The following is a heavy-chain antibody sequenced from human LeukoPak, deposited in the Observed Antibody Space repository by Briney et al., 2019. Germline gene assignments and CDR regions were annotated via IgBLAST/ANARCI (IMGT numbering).Heavy chain of an antibody. Sequence: GGSLRLSCAGSGFTLSSNWMHWVRQAPGKGLVWVSRIYSDGSRTNYADSVKGRFTISGDNAKNTQYLQMNSLRAEDTAVYYCAKGQGYDYWGQGTLVTVSS. D-gene: IGHD6-13*01. CDR3: AKGQGYDY. CDR2: IYSDGSRT. J-gene: IGHJ4*02. V-gene: IGHV3-74*01. CDR1: GFTLSSNW.